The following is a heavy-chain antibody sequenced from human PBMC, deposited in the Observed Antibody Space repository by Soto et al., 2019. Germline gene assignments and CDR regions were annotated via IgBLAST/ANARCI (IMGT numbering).Heavy chain of an antibody. D-gene: IGHD3-16*01. Sequence: QVQLVESGGGVVQPGTSLRLSCVGSGFTFRSYVIHWVRQAPGKGLEWVALTSYDGSNNFYADSVKGRFTISRHNSRNTVELQMDSLRFEXXALXYCARWGTAGGLDVWGQGTLVSVSS. J-gene: IGHJ4*02. V-gene: IGHV3-33*05. CDR2: TSYDGSNN. CDR3: ARWGTAGGLDV. CDR1: GFTFRSYV.